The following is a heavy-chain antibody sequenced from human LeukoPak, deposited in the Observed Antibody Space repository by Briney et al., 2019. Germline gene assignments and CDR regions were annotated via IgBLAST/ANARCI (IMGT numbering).Heavy chain of an antibody. J-gene: IGHJ3*02. CDR1: GFTFSSYG. CDR3: ARARELGRAFDI. D-gene: IGHD7-27*01. Sequence: GRSLRLSCAASGFTFSSYGLHWVRQAPGKGLEWVAVISYDGSNKYYADSVRGRFTISRDNSKNTLYLQMNSLRAEDTAVYYCARARELGRAFDIWGQGTMVTVSS. CDR2: ISYDGSNK. V-gene: IGHV3-30*03.